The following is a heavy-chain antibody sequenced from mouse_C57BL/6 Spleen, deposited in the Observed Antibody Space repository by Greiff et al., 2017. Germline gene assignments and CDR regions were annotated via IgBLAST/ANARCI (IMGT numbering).Heavy chain of an antibody. J-gene: IGHJ3*01. Sequence: EVNVVESGEGLVKPGGSLKLSCAASGFTFSSYAMSWVRQTPEKRLEWVAYISSGGDYIYYADTVKGRFTISRDNARNTLYLQMSSLKSEDTAMYYCTRDEDSSGYVAYWGQGTLVTVSA. CDR1: GFTFSSYA. D-gene: IGHD3-2*02. V-gene: IGHV5-9-1*02. CDR3: TRDEDSSGYVAY. CDR2: ISSGGDYI.